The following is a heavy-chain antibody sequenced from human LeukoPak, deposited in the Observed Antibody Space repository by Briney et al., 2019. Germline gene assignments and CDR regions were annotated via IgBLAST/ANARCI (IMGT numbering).Heavy chain of an antibody. V-gene: IGHV3-74*01. Sequence: GGSLRLSCAAPGFTFSSYWMHWVRQAPGKGLVWVSRINTDGSSTTYADSVKGRFTISRDNAKKTLYLQMNSLRAEDTAVYYCARGAVAGANFDYWGLGTLVTVSS. CDR3: ARGAVAGANFDY. J-gene: IGHJ4*02. CDR1: GFTFSSYW. D-gene: IGHD1-26*01. CDR2: INTDGSST.